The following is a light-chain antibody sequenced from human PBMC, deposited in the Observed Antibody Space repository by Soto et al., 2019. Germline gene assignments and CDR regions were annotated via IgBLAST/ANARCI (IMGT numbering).Light chain of an antibody. Sequence: DIQMTQSPSSVSASVGDRVTITCRASQGISSWLAWYQHKPGKAPKLLIYVASSLQSGVPSRFXXXXXGXXXXXXXXXXXXEDFAXXYXQQANSFPWTFGQGTKVEIK. CDR3: QQANSFPWT. CDR2: VAS. J-gene: IGKJ1*01. V-gene: IGKV1-12*01. CDR1: QGISSW.